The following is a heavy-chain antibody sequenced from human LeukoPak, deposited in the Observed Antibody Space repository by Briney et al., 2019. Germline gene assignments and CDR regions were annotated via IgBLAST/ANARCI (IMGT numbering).Heavy chain of an antibody. Sequence: PGGSLRLSCAASGFTFSDYYMSWIRQAPGKGLEWVSYTSSSGSTIYYADSVKGRFTISRDNSKNTLYLQMNSLRAEDTAVYYCAKGRGVTIFGVVTSDYWGQGTLVTVSS. CDR1: GFTFSDYY. CDR3: AKGRGVTIFGVVTSDY. J-gene: IGHJ4*02. D-gene: IGHD3-3*01. CDR2: TSSSGSTI. V-gene: IGHV3-11*01.